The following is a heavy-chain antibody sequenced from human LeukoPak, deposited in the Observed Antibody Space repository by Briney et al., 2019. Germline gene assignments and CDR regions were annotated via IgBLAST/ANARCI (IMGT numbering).Heavy chain of an antibody. CDR3: ARRGSSWDYFDY. Sequence: PSETLSLTCTVSGGSISSYYWSWIRKPPGKGLEWIGYIYYSGSTNYNPYLRSRVTISVDTSKNQFSLKLTSVTAADTAVYYCARRGSSWDYFDYWGQGALVTVSS. CDR1: GGSISSYY. J-gene: IGHJ4*02. V-gene: IGHV4-59*01. D-gene: IGHD1-26*01. CDR2: IYYSGST.